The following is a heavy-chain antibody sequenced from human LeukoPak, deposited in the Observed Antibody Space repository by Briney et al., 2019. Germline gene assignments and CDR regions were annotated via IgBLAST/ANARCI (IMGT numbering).Heavy chain of an antibody. J-gene: IGHJ4*02. D-gene: IGHD5-12*01. Sequence: GGSLRLSCAAPGFTFSSYWMSWVRQAPGKGLEWVANIKQDGSEKYYGDSVKGRFTISRDNAKNSLYLQMNSLRAEDTAVYYCAARPRYGGYEAHFDYWGQGTLVTVSS. CDR1: GFTFSSYW. V-gene: IGHV3-7*01. CDR3: AARPRYGGYEAHFDY. CDR2: IKQDGSEK.